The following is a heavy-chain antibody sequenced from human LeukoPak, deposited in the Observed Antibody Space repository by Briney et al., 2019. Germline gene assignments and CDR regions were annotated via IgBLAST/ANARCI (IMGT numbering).Heavy chain of an antibody. V-gene: IGHV4-59*01. CDR2: IYYSGST. Sequence: SETLSLTCTVSGGSISSYYWSWLRQPPGKGLEWIGYIYYSGSTSYNPSLKSRVTISVDTSKNQFSLKLSSVTAADTAVYYCARAGAYGDYAIDYWGQGTLVTVSS. CDR1: GGSISSYY. D-gene: IGHD4-17*01. J-gene: IGHJ4*02. CDR3: ARAGAYGDYAIDY.